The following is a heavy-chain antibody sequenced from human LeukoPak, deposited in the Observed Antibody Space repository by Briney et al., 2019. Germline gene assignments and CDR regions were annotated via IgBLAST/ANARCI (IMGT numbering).Heavy chain of an antibody. CDR1: GYSFTSYW. Sequence: GESLKISCKGSGYSFTSYWIGWVRQMPGKGLEWMGIIYPGDSDTRYSPSFQGQVTISADKSISTAYLQWSSLKASDTAMYYCARQMTRYYYDSSGYYDYWGQGTLVTVSS. CDR3: ARQMTRYYYDSSGYYDY. J-gene: IGHJ4*02. CDR2: IYPGDSDT. V-gene: IGHV5-51*01. D-gene: IGHD3-22*01.